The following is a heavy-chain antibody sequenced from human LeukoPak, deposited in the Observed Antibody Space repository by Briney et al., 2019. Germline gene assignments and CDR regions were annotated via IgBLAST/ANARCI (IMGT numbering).Heavy chain of an antibody. J-gene: IGHJ4*02. D-gene: IGHD1-26*01. CDR1: GFTPSSYT. CDR2: IKRDGSEK. CDR3: ARGCGSLSLGY. V-gene: IGHV3-7*01. Sequence: PGGSLRLSCAGSGFTPSSYTMNWVRQAPGKGLEWVANIKRDGSEKYYVDSVKGRFTISRDNANNSLYLQMNSLRAEDTAVYYCARGCGSLSLGYWGQGTLVAVSS.